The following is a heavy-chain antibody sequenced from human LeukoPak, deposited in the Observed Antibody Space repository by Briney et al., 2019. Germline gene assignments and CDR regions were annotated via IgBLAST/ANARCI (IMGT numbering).Heavy chain of an antibody. CDR3: AKDGHGSCYSD. CDR2: FSGSGGGT. J-gene: IGHJ4*02. CDR1: GFTFRIYA. D-gene: IGHD2-15*01. Sequence: GGSLRLSCATSGFTFRIYAMSWVRQAPGKGLEWVSTFSGSGGGTYYADSVKGRFTISRNNSQNTLYLQMYSLRAEDTAVYYCAKDGHGSCYSDWGQGTLVTVSS. V-gene: IGHV3-23*01.